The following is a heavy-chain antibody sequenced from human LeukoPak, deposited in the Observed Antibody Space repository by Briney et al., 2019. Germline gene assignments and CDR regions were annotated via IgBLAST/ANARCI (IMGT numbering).Heavy chain of an antibody. V-gene: IGHV1-2*06. CDR2: INPNSGGT. Sequence: ASVKVSCKASGYTFTGYYMHWVRQAPGQGLEWMGRINPNSGGTNYAQKFHGRVTMTRDTSISTAYMELSRLRSDDTAVYYCARDRRRYCGGDCPVDYWGQGTLVTVSS. J-gene: IGHJ4*02. D-gene: IGHD2-21*02. CDR3: ARDRRRYCGGDCPVDY. CDR1: GYTFTGYY.